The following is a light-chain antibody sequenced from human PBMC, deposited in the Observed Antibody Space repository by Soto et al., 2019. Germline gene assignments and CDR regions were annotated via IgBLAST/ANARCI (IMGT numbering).Light chain of an antibody. CDR1: QSISSN. J-gene: IGKJ2*01. CDR3: QQYNHWPSYT. V-gene: IGKV3-15*01. Sequence: EVVMTQSPATLSVSPGERATLSCRASQSISSNLAWYPQKAGQAPRLLMYGASTRATGVPARSSGSGSGTAFTPTISSLQSEDFAIYYCQQYNHWPSYTFGQGTQLELK. CDR2: GAS.